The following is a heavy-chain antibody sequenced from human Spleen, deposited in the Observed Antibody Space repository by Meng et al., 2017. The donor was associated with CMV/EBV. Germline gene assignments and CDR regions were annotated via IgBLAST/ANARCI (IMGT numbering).Heavy chain of an antibody. CDR2: ISYDGSNK. CDR1: GFTFSSYA. D-gene: IGHD2-21*01. CDR3: ARGVIRDAFDI. V-gene: IGHV3-30-3*01. J-gene: IGHJ3*02. Sequence: GGSLRLSCAASGFTFSSYAMHWVRQAPGKGLEWVAVISYDGSNKYYADSVKGRFTISRDNSKNTLYLRMNSLRPEDTAVYYCARGVIRDAFDIWGQGTVVTVSS.